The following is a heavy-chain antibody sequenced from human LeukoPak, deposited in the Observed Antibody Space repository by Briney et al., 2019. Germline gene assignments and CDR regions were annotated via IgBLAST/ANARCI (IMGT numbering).Heavy chain of an antibody. CDR2: IKHDGSEK. J-gene: IGHJ4*02. D-gene: IGHD1-26*01. CDR3: ARDPDLSGSYPL. Sequence: GGSLRLSCAASGFIFTNYFMSWVRQAPGKGLEWVASIKHDGSEKYYVDSVRGRFTISRDNTMNSLYLQMNSLRAEDTAVYYCARDPDLSGSYPLWGQGTLVTVSS. CDR1: GFIFTNYF. V-gene: IGHV3-7*01.